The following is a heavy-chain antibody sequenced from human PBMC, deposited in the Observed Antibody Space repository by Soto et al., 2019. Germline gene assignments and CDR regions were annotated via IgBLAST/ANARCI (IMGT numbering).Heavy chain of an antibody. V-gene: IGHV4-30-2*01. J-gene: IGHJ6*02. CDR2: IYHSGSP. Sequence: QLQLQESGSGLVKPSQTLSLTCAVSGGSISSGGYSWSWMRQPPGKGLEWIGYIYHSGSPYYNPSPXRXXTLSVDRSKTPFTLTLSSVTAADTAVYYCASVPDVWGQGTTVTVSS. CDR3: ASVPDV. D-gene: IGHD2-2*01. CDR1: GGSISSGGYS.